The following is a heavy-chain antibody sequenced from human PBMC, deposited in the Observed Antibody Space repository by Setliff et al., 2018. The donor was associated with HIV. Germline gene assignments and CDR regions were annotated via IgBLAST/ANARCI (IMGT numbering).Heavy chain of an antibody. Sequence: PSETLSLTCAFYGGSFSSYYWNWIRQPPGKGLEWIGEFSPTGSPTYNPSLESRVTISVDTSKNQCSLKLRSLTAADTAIYYCARGAPRGRLRFPNWSDPWGQGTLVTVSS. CDR2: FSPTGSP. V-gene: IGHV4-34*01. D-gene: IGHD5-12*01. CDR1: GGSFSSYY. J-gene: IGHJ5*02. CDR3: ARGAPRGRLRFPNWSDP.